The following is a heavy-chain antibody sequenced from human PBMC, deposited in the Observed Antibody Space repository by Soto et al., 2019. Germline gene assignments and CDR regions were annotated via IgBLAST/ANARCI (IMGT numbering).Heavy chain of an antibody. CDR1: GFTFSSYS. D-gene: IGHD2-15*01. CDR3: ARDNEYGSGGSCYSVMDV. V-gene: IGHV3-48*02. CDR2: INFRSTSI. Sequence: QPGGSLRLSCAASGFTFSSYSMNWVRRAPGKGLEWVSYINFRSTSIYYADSVKGRFTISRDNAKNSLYLQMNSLRDEDTAVYYCARDNEYGSGGSCYSVMDVWGQGTTVTVSS. J-gene: IGHJ6*02.